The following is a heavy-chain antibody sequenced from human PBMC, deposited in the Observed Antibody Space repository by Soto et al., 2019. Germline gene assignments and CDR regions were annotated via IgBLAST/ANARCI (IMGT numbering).Heavy chain of an antibody. J-gene: IGHJ4*02. V-gene: IGHV4-59*01. Sequence: SETLSLTCPVSGFSISSYYWSWIRQPPGKGLEWIGYIYYSGSTNYNPSLKSRVTISVDTSKNQFSLKLSSVTAADTAVYYCARLVVVAATRSFDYWGQGTLVTVSS. D-gene: IGHD2-15*01. CDR2: IYYSGST. CDR1: GFSISSYY. CDR3: ARLVVVAATRSFDY.